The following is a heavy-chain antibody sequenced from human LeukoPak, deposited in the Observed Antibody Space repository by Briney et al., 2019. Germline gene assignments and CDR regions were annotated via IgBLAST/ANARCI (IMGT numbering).Heavy chain of an antibody. J-gene: IGHJ4*02. V-gene: IGHV4-59*08. Sequence: SETLSLTCTVSGGSISSYYWSWIRQPPGKGLEWIGYIYSSGSIKYNPSLKSRVTISVDASKNQFSLKLTSVTAADTAVYYCARARRDCSSTSCYRGYYFDYWGQGTLVTVSS. CDR2: IYSSGSI. D-gene: IGHD2-2*01. CDR1: GGSISSYY. CDR3: ARARRDCSSTSCYRGYYFDY.